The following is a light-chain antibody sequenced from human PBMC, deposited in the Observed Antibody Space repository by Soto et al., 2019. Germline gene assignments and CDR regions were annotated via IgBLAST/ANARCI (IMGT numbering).Light chain of an antibody. CDR2: EVT. CDR1: RDDIGAYDY. CDR3: NSYTNSSAVV. J-gene: IGLJ2*01. Sequence: QSVLTQPVSASGSPGQSITISCAGTRDDIGAYDYVSWYQQHPGKAPKLLVYEVTKRPSGVSDRFSGSKSGNTASLTISGLQAEDEADYYCNSYTNSSAVVFGGGTKLTVL. V-gene: IGLV2-14*01.